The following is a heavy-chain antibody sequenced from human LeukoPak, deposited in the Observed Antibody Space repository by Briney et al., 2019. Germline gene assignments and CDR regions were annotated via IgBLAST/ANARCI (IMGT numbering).Heavy chain of an antibody. CDR3: ARAYCGGDCYSDFDY. CDR2: INPNSGGT. J-gene: IGHJ4*02. D-gene: IGHD2-21*02. Sequence: ASVKVSCKASGYTFTGYYMHWVRQAPGQGLEWMGWINPNSGGTNYAQKFQGRVTMTRDTSISTAYMELSRLRSDDTAVYYCARAYCGGDCYSDFDYWGQGTLVTVFS. CDR1: GYTFTGYY. V-gene: IGHV1-2*02.